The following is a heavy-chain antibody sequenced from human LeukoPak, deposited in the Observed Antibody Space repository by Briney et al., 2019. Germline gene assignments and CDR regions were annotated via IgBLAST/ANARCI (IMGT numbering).Heavy chain of an antibody. Sequence: GASVKVSCKASGYTFTSYAMNWVRQAPGQGLEWMGWINTNTGNPTYAQGFTGRFVFSLDTSVSTAYLQISSLKADDTAVYYCARDLGVGAVPGNLDYWGQGALVTVSS. J-gene: IGHJ4*02. CDR1: GYTFTSYA. CDR3: ARDLGVGAVPGNLDY. D-gene: IGHD6-19*01. CDR2: INTNTGNP. V-gene: IGHV7-4-1*02.